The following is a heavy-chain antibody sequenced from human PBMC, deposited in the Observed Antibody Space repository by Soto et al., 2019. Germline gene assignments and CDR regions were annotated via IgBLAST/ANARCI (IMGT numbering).Heavy chain of an antibody. D-gene: IGHD1-26*01. Sequence: SETLSLTCTVSGGSISGYYWSWLRQPPGKGLEWIGYIYNIGSTNYNPSLRSRVTMSIDKSQKQFSLKVSSVTAADTAAYYCARFNSGNYYEAFDIWGQGTMVTVSS. CDR1: GGSISGYY. V-gene: IGHV4-59*12. CDR2: IYNIGST. J-gene: IGHJ3*02. CDR3: ARFNSGNYYEAFDI.